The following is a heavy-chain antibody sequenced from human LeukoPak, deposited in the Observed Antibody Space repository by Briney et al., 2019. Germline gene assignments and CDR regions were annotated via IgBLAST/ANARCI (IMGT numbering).Heavy chain of an antibody. CDR3: SGSYSY. J-gene: IGHJ4*02. CDR2: TRYDGSEK. V-gene: IGHV3-30*02. Sequence: PRGSLRLSCVAFGFTFGNYGMHWVRQAPGKGLEWVAFTRYDGSEKYYADSVKGRFIISRDNSKNTLYLQMNSLRVEDTAVYFCSGSYSYWGQGTLVTVSS. D-gene: IGHD1-26*01. CDR1: GFTFGNYG.